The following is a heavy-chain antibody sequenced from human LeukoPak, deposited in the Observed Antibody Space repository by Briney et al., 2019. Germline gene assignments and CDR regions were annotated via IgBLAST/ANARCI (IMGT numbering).Heavy chain of an antibody. D-gene: IGHD4-17*01. CDR2: IYYSGST. J-gene: IGHJ4*02. CDR3: ARVPQDYGDYVVFDY. CDR1: GGSISSGGYY. Sequence: SETLSLTCTVSGGSISSGGYYWSWIRQHPGKGLEWIGYIYYSGSTYYNPSLKSRVTISVDTSKNQFSLKLSSVTAADTAVYYCARVPQDYGDYVVFDYWGQGTLVTVSS. V-gene: IGHV4-31*03.